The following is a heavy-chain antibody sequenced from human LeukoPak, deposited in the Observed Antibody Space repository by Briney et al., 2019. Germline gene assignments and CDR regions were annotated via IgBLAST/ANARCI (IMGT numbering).Heavy chain of an antibody. CDR3: ATLDDYIWGSYKIDS. Sequence: GRSLRLSCAASGFTFSSWALSWVRQAPGKGLEWVSAITSGGDAYSTDSRFTISRDNSKNILYLHMSGLRAEDTAVYYCATLDDYIWGSYKIDSWGREPWSPSPQ. CDR1: GFTFSSWA. D-gene: IGHD3-16*01. J-gene: IGHJ4*02. CDR2: ITSGGDA. V-gene: IGHV3-23*01.